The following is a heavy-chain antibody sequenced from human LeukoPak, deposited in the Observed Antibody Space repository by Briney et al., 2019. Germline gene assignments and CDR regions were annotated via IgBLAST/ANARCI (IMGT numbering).Heavy chain of an antibody. CDR3: ARRQLGVVDY. CDR1: GFTFSSYA. CDR2: ISYDGSNK. D-gene: IGHD1-1*01. Sequence: GGSLRLSCAASGFTFSSYAMHWVRQAPGKGLEWVAVISYDGSNKYYADSVKGRFTISRDNAKNSLYLQMNSLRAEDTAVYYCARRQLGVVDYWGQGTLVTVSS. V-gene: IGHV3-30-3*01. J-gene: IGHJ4*02.